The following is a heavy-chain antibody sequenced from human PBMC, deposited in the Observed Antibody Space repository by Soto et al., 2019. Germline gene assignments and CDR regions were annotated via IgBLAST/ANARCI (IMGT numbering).Heavy chain of an antibody. D-gene: IGHD2-15*01. Sequence: GGSLRLSCAASGFTFSSYWMNWVRQAPGKGLEWVANIKQDGSEMYYVDSVKGRFTISRDNAKNSLYLQMNSLRAEDTAVYYCARDLGYCSGGSCYDAFDIWGQGTMVTVSS. J-gene: IGHJ3*02. CDR1: GFTFSSYW. CDR3: ARDLGYCSGGSCYDAFDI. CDR2: IKQDGSEM. V-gene: IGHV3-7*01.